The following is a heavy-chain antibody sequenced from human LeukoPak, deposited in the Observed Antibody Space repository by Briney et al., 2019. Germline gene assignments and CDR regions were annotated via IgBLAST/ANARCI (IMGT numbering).Heavy chain of an antibody. V-gene: IGHV3-21*01. CDR3: ARDLDP. CDR2: ISTGGGYI. Sequence: GSLRLSCATSGFTFSSYIMNWVRQAPGKGLEWVSSISTGGGYIYYADSVKGRFTISRDNAKNSLYLQMNGLRAEDTAVYYCARDLDPWGQGTPVTVSS. J-gene: IGHJ5*02. CDR1: GFTFSSYI.